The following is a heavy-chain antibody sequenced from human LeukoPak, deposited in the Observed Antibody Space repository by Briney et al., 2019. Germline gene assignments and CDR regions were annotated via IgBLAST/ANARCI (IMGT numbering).Heavy chain of an antibody. CDR1: GDSVSSNSAG. CDR3: VRERLLPVPYFDY. V-gene: IGHV6-1*01. CDR2: TYYRSKWYN. Sequence: SQTLSLTCAISGDSVSSNSAGWNWIRQSPSRGLEWLGRTYYRSKWYNDYAVSVKSRITINPDTSKNQFSLQLNSVTPEDTAVYYCVRERLLPVPYFDYWGQRTLVTVSS. D-gene: IGHD2-15*01. J-gene: IGHJ4*02.